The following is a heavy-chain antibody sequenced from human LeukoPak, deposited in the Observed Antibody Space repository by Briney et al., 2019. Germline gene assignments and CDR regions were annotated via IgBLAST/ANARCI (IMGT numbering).Heavy chain of an antibody. CDR1: GFTFSSYA. CDR3: AKDGGGDYYDSSVVYGDY. CDR2: ISGSGGST. J-gene: IGHJ4*02. V-gene: IGHV3-23*01. Sequence: PGGSLRLSCAASGFTFSSYAMSWVRQAPGKGLEWVSAISGSGGSTYYADSVKGWFTISRDNSKNTLYLQMNSLRAEDTAVYYCAKDGGGDYYDSSVVYGDYWGQGTLVTVSS. D-gene: IGHD3-22*01.